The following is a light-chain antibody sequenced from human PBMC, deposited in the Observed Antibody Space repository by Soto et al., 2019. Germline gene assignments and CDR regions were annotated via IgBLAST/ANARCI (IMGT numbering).Light chain of an antibody. Sequence: DIVLTQSPGTLSLSPGERATLSCRASQSVSGSSLAWYQQKPGQAPRLLIYGASSRATGIPDRFSGSGSGTDFTLTISRLEPDDFAVYYCQQYGTTLMYTFGQGTKLEIK. CDR1: QSVSGSS. CDR2: GAS. J-gene: IGKJ2*01. V-gene: IGKV3-20*01. CDR3: QQYGTTLMYT.